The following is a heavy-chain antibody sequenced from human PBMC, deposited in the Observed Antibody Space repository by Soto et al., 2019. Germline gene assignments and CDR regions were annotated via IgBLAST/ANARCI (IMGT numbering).Heavy chain of an antibody. D-gene: IGHD2-2*01. CDR1: GFSFYDYA. CDR2: ISWNSGSI. Sequence: PGGSLRLSCAASGFSFYDYAMPWVRQAPGKGLEWVSGISWNSGSIGYADSVKGRFTISRDNAKNSLYLQMNSLRAEDTALYYCAKDIAPFVLVPAAVSGYYCGKDVWGPGTTVTVSS. CDR3: AKDIAPFVLVPAAVSGYYCGKDV. V-gene: IGHV3-9*01. J-gene: IGHJ6*02.